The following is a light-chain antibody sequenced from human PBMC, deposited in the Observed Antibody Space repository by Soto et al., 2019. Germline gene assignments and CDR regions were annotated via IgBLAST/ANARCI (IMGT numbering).Light chain of an antibody. CDR2: EVS. CDR3: AAWDHSLQGWV. CDR1: ISDVGTYHY. V-gene: IGLV2-8*01. Sequence: QSALTQPPSASGSPGQSVTISCTGTISDVGTYHYVSWYQQHPGKAPKLIIYEVSERPSGVPDRFSGSKSGNTASLTVSGLQAGDEADYYCAAWDHSLQGWVFGGGTKLTVL. J-gene: IGLJ3*02.